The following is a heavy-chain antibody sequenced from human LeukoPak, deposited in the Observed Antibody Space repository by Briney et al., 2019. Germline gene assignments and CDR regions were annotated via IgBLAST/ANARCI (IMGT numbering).Heavy chain of an antibody. CDR2: ISAYNGNT. J-gene: IGHJ5*02. Sequence: ASVKVSCEASGYTFTSYGISWVRQAPGQGLEWMGWISAYNGNTNYAQKLQGRVTMTTDTSTSTAYMELRSLRSDDTAVYYCARVKLVHGWFDPWGQGTLVTVSS. CDR3: ARVKLVHGWFDP. CDR1: GYTFTSYG. V-gene: IGHV1-18*01. D-gene: IGHD1/OR15-1a*01.